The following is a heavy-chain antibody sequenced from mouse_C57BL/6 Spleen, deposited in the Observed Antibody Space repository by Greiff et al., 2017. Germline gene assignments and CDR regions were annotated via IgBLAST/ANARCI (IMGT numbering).Heavy chain of an antibody. V-gene: IGHV5-16*01. CDR3: ARGDWGSFAY. CDR2: INYDGSST. J-gene: IGHJ3*01. Sequence: EVKLVESEGGLVQPGSSMKLSCTASGFTFSDYYMAWVRQVPEKGLEWVANINYDGSSTYYLDSLKSRFIISRDNAKNILYLQMSSLKSEDTATYYCARGDWGSFAYWGQGTLVTVSA. D-gene: IGHD4-1*01. CDR1: GFTFSDYY.